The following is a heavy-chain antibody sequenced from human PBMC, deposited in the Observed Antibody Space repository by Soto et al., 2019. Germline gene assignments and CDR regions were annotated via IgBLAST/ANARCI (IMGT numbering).Heavy chain of an antibody. CDR1: GFTFSSYS. Sequence: GGSLRLSCAASGFTFSSYSMNWVRQAPGKGLEWVSSISSSSRYIYYADSVKGRFTISRDNAKNSLYLQMNSLRAEDTAVYYCAREPEGYNYGPGAFDHWGQGTLVTVSS. J-gene: IGHJ4*02. D-gene: IGHD5-18*01. CDR3: AREPEGYNYGPGAFDH. V-gene: IGHV3-21*01. CDR2: ISSSSRYI.